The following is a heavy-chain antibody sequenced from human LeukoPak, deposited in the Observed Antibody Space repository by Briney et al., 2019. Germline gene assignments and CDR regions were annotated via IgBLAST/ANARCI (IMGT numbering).Heavy chain of an antibody. D-gene: IGHD3-10*01. Sequence: PSKTLSLTCTVSGGSISSSKYYWGWIRQPPGKGLEWIGSIYYSGSAYYNPSLKSRVTISVDTSKNQFSLKLTSVTAADPAVYYCARDARVQKWFGEVIMTTTYYFDDWGQGTLVTVSS. J-gene: IGHJ4*02. V-gene: IGHV4-39*07. CDR3: ARDARVQKWFGEVIMTTTYYFDD. CDR2: IYYSGSA. CDR1: GGSISSSKYY.